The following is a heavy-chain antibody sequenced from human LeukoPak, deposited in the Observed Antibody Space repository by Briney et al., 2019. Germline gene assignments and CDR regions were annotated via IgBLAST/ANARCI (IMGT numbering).Heavy chain of an antibody. CDR3: VRDLGGRSGH. D-gene: IGHD1-26*01. J-gene: IGHJ4*02. Sequence: GGSLRLSCAASGSTFSSYSMNWVRQAPGKGLEWVSYISSSSSTIYYADSVKGRFTISRDNAKNSLYLQMNSLRAEDTAVYYCVRDLGGRSGHWGQGTLVTVSS. CDR2: ISSSSSTI. V-gene: IGHV3-48*01. CDR1: GSTFSSYS.